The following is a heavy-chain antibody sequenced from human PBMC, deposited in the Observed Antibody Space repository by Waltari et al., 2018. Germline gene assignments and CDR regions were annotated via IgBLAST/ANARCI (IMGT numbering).Heavy chain of an antibody. CDR1: GYTFTSYY. J-gene: IGHJ3*02. CDR3: ARSNSSLGAFDI. Sequence: QVQLVQSGAEVKKPGASVKVSCKASGYTFTSYYMHWVRQAPGQGLEWMGIITPSGGSTSYAQKFQGRVTMTRDTSTSTVYMELSSVTAADTAVYYCARSNSSLGAFDIWGQGTMVTVSS. V-gene: IGHV1-46*01. D-gene: IGHD6-13*01. CDR2: ITPSGGST.